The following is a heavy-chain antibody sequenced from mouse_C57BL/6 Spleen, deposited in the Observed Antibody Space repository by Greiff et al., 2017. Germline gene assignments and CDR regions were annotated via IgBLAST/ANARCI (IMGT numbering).Heavy chain of an antibody. CDR1: GFTFSSYT. D-gene: IGHD1-1*01. CDR3: ARRDYYGSSFAY. J-gene: IGHJ3*01. CDR2: ISGGGGNT. Sequence: EVKLMESGGGLVKPGGSLKLSCAASGFTFSSYTLSWVRQTPGKRLEWVATISGGGGNTSYPASVQGRFTISGDNAKNTLYLQMSSLRSEDTALYYCARRDYYGSSFAYWGQGTLVTVSA. V-gene: IGHV5-9*01.